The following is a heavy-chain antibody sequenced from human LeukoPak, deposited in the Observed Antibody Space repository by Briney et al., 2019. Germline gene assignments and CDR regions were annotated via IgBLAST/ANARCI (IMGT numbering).Heavy chain of an antibody. J-gene: IGHJ3*02. D-gene: IGHD2-15*01. CDR1: GGTFSSYA. Sequence: ASVRVSCKASGGTFSSYAISWVRQAPGQGLEWMGRIIPILGIANYAQKFQGRVTITADKSTSTAYMELSSLRSEDTAVYYCASAAASDCSGGSCYEDDAFDIWGQGTMVTVSS. V-gene: IGHV1-69*04. CDR2: IIPILGIA. CDR3: ASAAASDCSGGSCYEDDAFDI.